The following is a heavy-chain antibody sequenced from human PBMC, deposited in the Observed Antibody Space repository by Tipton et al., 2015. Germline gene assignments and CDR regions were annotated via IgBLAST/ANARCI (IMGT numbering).Heavy chain of an antibody. CDR1: GGSVTSGSDY. Sequence: TLSLTCTVSGGSVTSGSDYWSWIRQPPGKGLEWIGYIYYSENTNYNPSLKSRVTISVDTSKNQFSLRPSSVTAADTAVYYCARERITFGGVPQSFDYWGQGTLVTVSS. V-gene: IGHV4-61*01. J-gene: IGHJ4*02. D-gene: IGHD3-16*01. CDR3: ARERITFGGVPQSFDY. CDR2: IYYSENT.